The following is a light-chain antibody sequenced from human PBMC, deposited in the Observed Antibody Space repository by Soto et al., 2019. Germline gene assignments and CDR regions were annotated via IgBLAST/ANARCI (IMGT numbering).Light chain of an antibody. CDR3: QEYNRLPIT. V-gene: IGKV1-27*01. Sequence: DIQMTQSPSSLSASIGDRVTITCRASQTIGNFLAWYQQKPGKVPKLLIYAAAALQSGVPSRFSGSGSGTDFTLSIASLQAEDFGTYYCQEYNRLPITFGQGTRLDI. CDR2: AAA. CDR1: QTIGNF. J-gene: IGKJ5*01.